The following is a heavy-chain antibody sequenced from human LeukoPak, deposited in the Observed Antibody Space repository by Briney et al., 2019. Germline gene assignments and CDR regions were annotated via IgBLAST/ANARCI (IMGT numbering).Heavy chain of an antibody. Sequence: GGSLRLSCAASGFTFSSYSMNWVRQAPGKGLEWVSSISSSSSYIYYADSVKGRFTISRDNAKNSLYLQMNSLRAEDTAMYYCASLGFHYDSSGYSVDYWGQGTLVTVSS. CDR1: GFTFSSYS. D-gene: IGHD3-22*01. CDR2: ISSSSSYI. V-gene: IGHV3-21*01. CDR3: ASLGFHYDSSGYSVDY. J-gene: IGHJ4*02.